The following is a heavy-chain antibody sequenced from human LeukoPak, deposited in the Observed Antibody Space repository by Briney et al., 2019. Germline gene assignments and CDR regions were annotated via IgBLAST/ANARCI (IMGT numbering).Heavy chain of an antibody. D-gene: IGHD3-9*01. CDR2: IYHSGST. Sequence: PSETLSLTCAVSGYSISSGYYWGCIRQPPGKGLEWIGSIYHSGSTYYNPSLKSRVTISVDTSKNQLSLKLSSVTAADTAVYYCARGGYDILTGPMDWFDPWGQGTLVTVSS. J-gene: IGHJ5*02. CDR3: ARGGYDILTGPMDWFDP. V-gene: IGHV4-38-2*01. CDR1: GYSISSGYY.